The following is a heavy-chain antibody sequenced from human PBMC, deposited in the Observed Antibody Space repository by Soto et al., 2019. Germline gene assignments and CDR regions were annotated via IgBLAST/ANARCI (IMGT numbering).Heavy chain of an antibody. J-gene: IGHJ6*02. CDR3: ARDPPEPSIQIYYYGMDV. CDR2: IWYDGSNK. V-gene: IGHV3-33*01. D-gene: IGHD6-6*01. CDR1: GFTFSSYG. Sequence: GGSLRLSCAASGFTFSSYGMHWVRQAPGKGLEWVAVIWYDGSNKYYADSVKGRFTISRDNSKNTLYLQMNSLRAEDTAVYYCARDPPEPSIQIYYYGMDVWGQGTTVTVSS.